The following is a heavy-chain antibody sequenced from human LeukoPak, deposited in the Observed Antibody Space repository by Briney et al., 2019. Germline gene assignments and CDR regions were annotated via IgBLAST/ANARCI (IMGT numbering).Heavy chain of an antibody. CDR1: GGTFSSCA. CDR3: ARDPAAGGGYSYGYLNWFDP. D-gene: IGHD5-18*01. J-gene: IGHJ5*02. CDR2: IIPIFGTA. V-gene: IGHV1-69*13. Sequence: ASVKVSCKASGGTFSSCAISWVRQAPGQGLEWMGGIIPIFGTANYAQKFQGRVTITADESTSTAYMELSSLRSEDTAVYYCARDPAAGGGYSYGYLNWFDPWGQGTLVTVSS.